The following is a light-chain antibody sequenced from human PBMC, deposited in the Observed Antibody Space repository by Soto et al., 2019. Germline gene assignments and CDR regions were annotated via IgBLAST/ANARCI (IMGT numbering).Light chain of an antibody. J-gene: IGLJ1*01. CDR2: DVS. CDR3: CSYAGSYKGYV. CDR1: SSDVGGYNY. Sequence: QSVLTQPRSVSGSPGQSVTISCTGTSSDVGGYNYVSWYQQHPGKAPKLMIYDVSKRPSGVPDRFSGSKSGNTASRTISGLQAEDEADYYCCSYAGSYKGYVFGTGTKLTVL. V-gene: IGLV2-11*01.